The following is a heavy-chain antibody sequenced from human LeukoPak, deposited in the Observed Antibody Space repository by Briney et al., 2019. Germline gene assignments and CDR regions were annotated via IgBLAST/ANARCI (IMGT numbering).Heavy chain of an antibody. CDR1: GGSISSGGYY. CDR2: ISGDGEST. J-gene: IGHJ4*02. D-gene: IGHD2-2*01. Sequence: LSLTCTVSGGSISSGGYYWSWIRQPPGKGLQWVSVISGDGESTYYADSVRGRFTISRDNSKNRMYLQMNNLRAEDAVIYCAAKDRDCNSTGCYVFDNWGQGTVVTVSS. CDR3: AKDRDCNSTGCYVFDN. V-gene: IGHV3-23*01.